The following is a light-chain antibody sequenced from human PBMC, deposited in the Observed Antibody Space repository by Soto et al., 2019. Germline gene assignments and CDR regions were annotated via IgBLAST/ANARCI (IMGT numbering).Light chain of an antibody. CDR1: QGIRSA. Sequence: DIQMTQSPSSLSASVGDRVTITCRASQGIRSALAWYQQKTGKAPKRLIYAASTLQGAVPSRFSGSGSETEFTLTITSLQPEDFATYYCLQYNSSPHTFGQGTRLDVK. V-gene: IGKV1-17*01. CDR3: LQYNSSPHT. J-gene: IGKJ2*01. CDR2: AAS.